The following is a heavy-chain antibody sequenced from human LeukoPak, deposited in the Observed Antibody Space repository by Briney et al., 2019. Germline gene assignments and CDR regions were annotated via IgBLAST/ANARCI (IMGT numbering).Heavy chain of an antibody. J-gene: IGHJ4*02. CDR3: ARDGSLPDY. V-gene: IGHV3-74*01. CDR1: EFTFSSYW. Sequence: GGPLRLSCAASEFTFSSYWMHWVRQAPGEGLVWVSYINSDGSSTSYADYVKGRFTISRDNARNTLYLQMNSLRVEDTAVYYCARDGSLPDYWGQGTLVTVSS. CDR2: INSDGSST.